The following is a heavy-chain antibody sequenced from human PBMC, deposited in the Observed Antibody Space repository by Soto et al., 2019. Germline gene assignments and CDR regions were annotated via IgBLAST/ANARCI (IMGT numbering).Heavy chain of an antibody. CDR2: IIPILGIA. CDR1: GGTFSSYT. J-gene: IGHJ3*02. Sequence: SVKVSCKASGGTFSSYTISWVRQAPGQGLEWMGRIIPILGIANYAQKFQGRVTITADKSTSTAYMELSSLRSEDTAVYYCVIVVVPAAMAWNAFDIWGQGTMVTVSS. CDR3: VIVVVPAAMAWNAFDI. V-gene: IGHV1-69*02. D-gene: IGHD2-2*01.